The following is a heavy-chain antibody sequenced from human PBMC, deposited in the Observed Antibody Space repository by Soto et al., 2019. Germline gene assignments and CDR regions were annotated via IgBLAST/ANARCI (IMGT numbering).Heavy chain of an antibody. CDR2: ISYGGST. CDR3: SRGILV. D-gene: IGHD5-18*01. J-gene: IGHJ4*02. Sequence: QVQLQESGPGLVKPSQTLSLTCTVSGGSITSGGYCWSWIRQHPGKGLDWIGCISYGGSTSYNPSLKSRVTISVDTSKNQFSLTLTSVTAADTAVYYCSRGILVWGQGALITVSS. V-gene: IGHV4-31*03. CDR1: GGSITSGGYC.